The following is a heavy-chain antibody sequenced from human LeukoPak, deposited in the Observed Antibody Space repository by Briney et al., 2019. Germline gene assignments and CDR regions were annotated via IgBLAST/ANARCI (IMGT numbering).Heavy chain of an antibody. CDR2: ISAYNGNT. CDR1: GYTFTSYG. V-gene: IGHV1-18*01. J-gene: IGHJ6*02. Sequence: ASVKVSCKASGYTFTSYGISWVRQAPGQGLEWMGWISAYNGNTNYAQKLQGRVTMTTDTSTGTAYMELRSLRSDDTAVYYCARDEQQPIRPQYYGMDVWGQGTTVTVSS. D-gene: IGHD6-13*01. CDR3: ARDEQQPIRPQYYGMDV.